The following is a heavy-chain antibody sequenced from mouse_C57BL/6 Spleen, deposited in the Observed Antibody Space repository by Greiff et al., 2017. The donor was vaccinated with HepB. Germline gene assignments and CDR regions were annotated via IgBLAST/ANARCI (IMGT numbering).Heavy chain of an antibody. V-gene: IGHV3-6*01. Sequence: EVKLLESGPGLVKPSQSLSLTCSVTGYSITSGYYWNWIRQFPGNKLEWMGYISYDGSNNYNPSLKNRISITRDTSKNQFFLKLNSVTTEDTATYYCARGHLTIFFDYWGQGTTLTVSS. J-gene: IGHJ2*01. D-gene: IGHD1-3*01. CDR3: ARGHLTIFFDY. CDR2: ISYDGSN. CDR1: GYSITSGYY.